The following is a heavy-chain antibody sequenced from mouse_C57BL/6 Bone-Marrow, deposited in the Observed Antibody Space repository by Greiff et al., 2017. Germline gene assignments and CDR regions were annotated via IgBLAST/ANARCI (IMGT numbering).Heavy chain of an antibody. CDR3: ARSYYGLRGAY. CDR2: INPSTGGT. V-gene: IGHV1-42*01. Sequence: EVQLQQSGPELVKPGASVKISCKASGYSFTGYYMNWVKQSPEKSLEWIGEINPSTGGTTYNQKFKAKATLTVDKSSSTAYMQLKSLTSEDSAVDYCARSYYGLRGAYWGQGTLVTVSA. J-gene: IGHJ3*01. CDR1: GYSFTGYY. D-gene: IGHD1-2*01.